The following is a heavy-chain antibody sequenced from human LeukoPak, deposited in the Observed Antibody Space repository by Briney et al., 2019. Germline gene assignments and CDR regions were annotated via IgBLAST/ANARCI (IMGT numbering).Heavy chain of an antibody. J-gene: IGHJ6*02. CDR1: GVTVSRNY. CDR3: ARALRSMVRGVISRYYYYGMDV. V-gene: IGHV3-66*01. Sequence: GGSLRLSCAASGVTVSRNYMSWVRQAPGKGLEWVSVIYSGGSTYYADSVKGRFTISRDNSKNTLYLQMNSLRAEDTAVYYCARALRSMVRGVISRYYYYGMDVWGQGTTVTVSS. D-gene: IGHD3-10*01. CDR2: IYSGGST.